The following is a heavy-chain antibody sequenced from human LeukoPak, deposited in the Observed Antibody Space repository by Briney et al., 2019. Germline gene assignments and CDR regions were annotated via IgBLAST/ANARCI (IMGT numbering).Heavy chain of an antibody. CDR2: ITGSGDTT. D-gene: IGHD5-18*01. CDR3: AKTQDTSMIFGYFDY. J-gene: IGHJ4*02. V-gene: IGHV3-23*01. Sequence: GGSLRLSCAASGFIFSSYSLSWVRQAPGRGLEWVSVITGSGDTTLYADSVQGRFTISRDNSKNTVYLHTNSLRAEDTAVYYCAKTQDTSMIFGYFDYWGQGTLVTVSS. CDR1: GFIFSSYS.